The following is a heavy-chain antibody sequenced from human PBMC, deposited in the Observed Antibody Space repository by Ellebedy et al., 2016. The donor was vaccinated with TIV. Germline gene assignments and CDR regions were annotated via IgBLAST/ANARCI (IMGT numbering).Heavy chain of an antibody. D-gene: IGHD6-19*01. CDR2: IYPGDSDT. V-gene: IGHV5-51*01. CDR3: ARQRAVAGMSDVNCFDQ. Sequence: GESLKISCKGSGYSFTSYWIGWVRQMPGKGLEWMGIIYPGDSDTRYSPSFQGQVTISADKSISTAYLQWSSLKASDTALYFCARQRAVAGMSDVNCFDQWGQGTLVTVSS. J-gene: IGHJ4*02. CDR1: GYSFTSYW.